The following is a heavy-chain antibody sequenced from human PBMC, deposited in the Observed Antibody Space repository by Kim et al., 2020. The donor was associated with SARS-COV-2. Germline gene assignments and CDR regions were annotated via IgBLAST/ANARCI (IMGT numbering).Heavy chain of an antibody. V-gene: IGHV1-69*13. CDR3: ARGDYYDSSGYPGLEFDY. J-gene: IGHJ4*02. D-gene: IGHD3-22*01. CDR2: IIPIFGTA. CDR1: GGTFSSYA. Sequence: SVKVSCKASGGTFSSYAISWVRQAPGQGLEWMGGIIPIFGTANYAQKFQGRVTITADESTSTAYMELSSLRSEDTAVYYCARGDYYDSSGYPGLEFDYWGQGPLVTVSS.